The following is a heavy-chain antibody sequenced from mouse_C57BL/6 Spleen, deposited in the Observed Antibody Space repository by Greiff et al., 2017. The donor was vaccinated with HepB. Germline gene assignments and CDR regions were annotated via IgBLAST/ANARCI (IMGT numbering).Heavy chain of an antibody. CDR2: IYPRSGNT. CDR3: ARGATTVVATNYYAMDY. D-gene: IGHD1-1*01. J-gene: IGHJ4*01. V-gene: IGHV1-81*01. Sequence: VQLQESGAELARPGASVKLSCKASGYTFTSYGISWVKQRTGQGLEWIGEIYPRSGNTYYNEKFKGKATLTADKSSSTAYMELRSLTSEDSAVYFCARGATTVVATNYYAMDYWGQGTSVTVSS. CDR1: GYTFTSYG.